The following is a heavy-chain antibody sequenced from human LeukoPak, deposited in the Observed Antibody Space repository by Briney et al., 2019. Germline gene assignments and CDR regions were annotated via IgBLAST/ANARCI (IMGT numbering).Heavy chain of an antibody. Sequence: SETLSLTCAVYGGSFSGYYWSWIRQPPGQGLEWIGEINHSGSTNYNPSLKSRVTISVDTSKNQFSLKLSSVTAADTAVYYCARGPYCSSTSCLFNYWGQGTLVTVSS. V-gene: IGHV4-34*01. CDR3: ARGPYCSSTSCLFNY. D-gene: IGHD2-2*01. J-gene: IGHJ4*02. CDR2: INHSGST. CDR1: GGSFSGYY.